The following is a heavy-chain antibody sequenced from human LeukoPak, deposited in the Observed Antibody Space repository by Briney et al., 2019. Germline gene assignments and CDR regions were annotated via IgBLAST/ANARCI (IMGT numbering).Heavy chain of an antibody. CDR3: AREVGSGGYLDY. CDR2: IYYSGST. Sequence: SETLSLTCTVSGGSISSYYWSWIRQPPGKGLEWIGYIYYSGSTNYNPSLKSRVTISVDTSKNQFSLKLSSVTAADTAVYYCAREVGSGGYLDYWGQGTLVTVSS. CDR1: GGSISSYY. J-gene: IGHJ4*02. D-gene: IGHD6-19*01. V-gene: IGHV4-59*01.